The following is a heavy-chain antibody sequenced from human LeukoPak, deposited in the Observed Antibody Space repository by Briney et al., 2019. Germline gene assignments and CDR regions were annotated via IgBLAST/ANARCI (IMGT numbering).Heavy chain of an antibody. V-gene: IGHV5-51*01. CDR2: IYPGDSDT. J-gene: IGHJ4*02. D-gene: IGHD1-26*01. CDR3: ARHRDYSGSSD. CDR1: GSTFTSYW. Sequence: ASVKVSCKASGSTFTSYWIGWVRQMPGKGLEWMGIIYPGDSDTRYSPSFQGQVTISADKSISTAYLQWSSLKASDTAMYYCARHRDYSGSSDWGQGTLVTVSA.